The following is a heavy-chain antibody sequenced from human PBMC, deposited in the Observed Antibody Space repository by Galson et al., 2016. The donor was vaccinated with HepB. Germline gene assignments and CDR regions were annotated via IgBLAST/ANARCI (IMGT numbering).Heavy chain of an antibody. J-gene: IGHJ6*02. CDR2: ISFEGNKQ. V-gene: IGHV3-30*03. CDR3: ARGGGTSAYYYWGMDV. Sequence: SLRLSCADYGFTFSTYGMHWVRQAPGEGLEWVAAISFEGNKQHYADSVKGRFTVSRDNSKNTLYLQMNNLTPDDTAIYYCARGGGTSAYYYWGMDVWGQGTTVTVSS. CDR1: GFTFSTYG. D-gene: IGHD1-14*01.